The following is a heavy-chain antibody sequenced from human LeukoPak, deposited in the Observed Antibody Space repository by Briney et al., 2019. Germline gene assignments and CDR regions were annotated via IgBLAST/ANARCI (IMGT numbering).Heavy chain of an antibody. CDR2: ISYDGSNK. V-gene: IGHV3-30*03. CDR1: GFTFSSYG. CDR3: ARDGRIVVTPSC. Sequence: PGGSLRLSCAASGFTFSSYGMHWVRQAPGKGLEWVAVISYDGSNKYYADSVKGRFTISRDNSKNSLYLQMNSLNAEDTAIYYCARDGRIVVTPSCWGQGTLVAVSS. J-gene: IGHJ4*02. D-gene: IGHD4-23*01.